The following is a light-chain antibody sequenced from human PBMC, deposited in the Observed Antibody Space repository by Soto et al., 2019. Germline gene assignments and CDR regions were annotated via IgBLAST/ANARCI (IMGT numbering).Light chain of an antibody. CDR2: DDR. CDR3: QVWISDHLV. Sequence: SYELTQPPSVSVAPGQTARITCGGDNIGSRSVHWYQQKPGRAPVLVVYDDRDRPPGIPDRFSGSNSGNTATLTISRVEAGDEADFYCQVWISDHLVFGGGTKLTVL. CDR1: NIGSRS. J-gene: IGLJ3*02. V-gene: IGLV3-21*02.